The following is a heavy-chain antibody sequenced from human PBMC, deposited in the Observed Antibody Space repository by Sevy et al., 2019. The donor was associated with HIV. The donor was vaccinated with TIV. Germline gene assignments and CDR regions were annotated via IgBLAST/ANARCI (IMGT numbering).Heavy chain of an antibody. J-gene: IGHJ6*02. CDR3: TRESCSGGSCYPRKYYYYYGMDV. CDR1: GFTFSSYW. CDR2: ISSSSSYI. V-gene: IGHV3-21*01. D-gene: IGHD2-15*01. Sequence: GGSLRLSCAASGFTFSSYWMSWVRQAPGKGLEWVSSISSSSSYIYYADSVKGRFNISRDNVKNSLYLQMNSLRAEDTAEYYCTRESCSGGSCYPRKYYYYYGMDVWGQGTTVTVSS.